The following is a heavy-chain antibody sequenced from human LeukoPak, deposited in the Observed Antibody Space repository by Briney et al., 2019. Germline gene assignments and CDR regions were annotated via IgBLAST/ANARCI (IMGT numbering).Heavy chain of an antibody. J-gene: IGHJ6*02. V-gene: IGHV3-11*01. CDR1: GFTLGDYY. Sequence: GGSLRLSCAASGFTLGDYYMRWLCQAPGKGREWVSYISNNRGSATNYADSVQGRFTNSRDNDKNSPYLQMDSLRADDTAVYYCARDFRNKGMDVWGQGTTVTVSS. CDR3: ARDFRNKGMDV. CDR2: ISNNRGSAT. D-gene: IGHD2/OR15-2a*01.